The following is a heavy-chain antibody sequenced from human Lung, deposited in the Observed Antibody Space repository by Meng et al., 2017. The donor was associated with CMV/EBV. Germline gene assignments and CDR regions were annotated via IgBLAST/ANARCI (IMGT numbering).Heavy chain of an antibody. CDR2: INSDGTNT. V-gene: IGHV3-74*01. CDR1: GITVSGYW. CDR3: ARASTYDFWSGYSFSDFYGMDV. J-gene: IGHJ6*02. D-gene: IGHD3-3*01. Sequence: GESLKISCAASGITVSGYWMHWVRQVPGKGLVWVSRINSDGTNTNYAESVKGRFTISRDNAKNTLYLQMNSLRADGSALYYCARASTYDFWSGYSFSDFYGMDVWGQGTTVTVSS.